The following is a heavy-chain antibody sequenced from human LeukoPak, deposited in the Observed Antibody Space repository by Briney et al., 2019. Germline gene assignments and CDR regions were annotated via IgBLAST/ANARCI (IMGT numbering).Heavy chain of an antibody. Sequence: ASVKVSCKASGYTFTSYYMHWVRQAPGQGLEWMGIINPSGGSTSYAQKFQGRVTMTRDMSTSTVYMELSSLRSEDTAVYYCARDSLDYDILTGSFDYWGQGTLVTVPS. CDR1: GYTFTSYY. J-gene: IGHJ4*02. CDR2: INPSGGST. V-gene: IGHV1-46*01. D-gene: IGHD3-9*01. CDR3: ARDSLDYDILTGSFDY.